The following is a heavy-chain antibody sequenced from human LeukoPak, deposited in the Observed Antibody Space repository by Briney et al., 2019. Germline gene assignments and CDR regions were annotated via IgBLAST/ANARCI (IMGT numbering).Heavy chain of an antibody. CDR1: GGSISSYY. Sequence: SSETLSLTCTVSGGSISSYYWSWIRQPPGKGLEWIGYIYYSGSTNYNPSLKSRVTISVDTSKNQFSLKLSSVTAADTAVYYCASLKGAAGTWWFDPWGQGTLVTVSS. CDR3: ASLKGAAGTWWFDP. D-gene: IGHD6-13*01. CDR2: IYYSGST. J-gene: IGHJ5*02. V-gene: IGHV4-59*01.